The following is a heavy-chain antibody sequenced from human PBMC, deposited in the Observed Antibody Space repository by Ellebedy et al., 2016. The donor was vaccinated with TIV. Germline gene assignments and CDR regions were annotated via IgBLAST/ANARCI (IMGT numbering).Heavy chain of an antibody. D-gene: IGHD5-18*01. J-gene: IGHJ4*02. Sequence: AASVKVSCKASGYTFSTYDMQWVRQAPGHRLEWMGWINAGTANTKYSQKFQGRVTITRDTSASTAYMELSSLRSEDTAVYYCARSGDTSMAFTPSLDYWGQGTLVTVSS. CDR1: GYTFSTYD. CDR3: ARSGDTSMAFTPSLDY. CDR2: INAGTANT. V-gene: IGHV1-3*01.